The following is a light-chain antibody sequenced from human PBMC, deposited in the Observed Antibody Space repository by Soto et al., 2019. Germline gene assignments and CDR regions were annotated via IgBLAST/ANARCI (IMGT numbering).Light chain of an antibody. V-gene: IGKV1-5*03. CDR1: QSISSW. CDR3: QQYNSYPYT. J-gene: IGKJ2*01. CDR2: KAS. Sequence: DIQMPQSPSTLSASVGDRVTITCRASQSISSWLAWYQQKSGKAPKLLIYKASSIESGVPSRFSGSGSGTEFTITISSLQPDDFATYYCQQYNSYPYTFGQGTKLEIK.